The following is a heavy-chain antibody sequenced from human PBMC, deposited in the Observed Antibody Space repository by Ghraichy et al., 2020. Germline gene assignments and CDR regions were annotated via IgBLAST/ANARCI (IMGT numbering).Heavy chain of an antibody. CDR3: ARGGLRFLEWFGWFDP. D-gene: IGHD3-3*01. V-gene: IGHV4-34*01. CDR1: GGSFSGYY. J-gene: IGHJ5*02. Sequence: SETLSLTCAVYGGSFSGYYWSWIRQPPGKGLEWIGEINHSGSTNYNPSLKSRVTISVDTSKNQFSLKLSSVTAADTAVYYCARGGLRFLEWFGWFDPWGQGTLVTVSS. CDR2: INHSGST.